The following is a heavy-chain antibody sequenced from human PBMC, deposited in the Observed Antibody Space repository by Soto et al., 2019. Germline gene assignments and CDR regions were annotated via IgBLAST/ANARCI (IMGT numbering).Heavy chain of an antibody. CDR3: AKEPGYSHGFLTNALDV. D-gene: IGHD5-18*01. CDR2: ISDSGEST. CDR1: GFMFNKYA. J-gene: IGHJ6*02. Sequence: GVSLRLSCLGSGFMFNKYAMNWVRQAPGKGLEWVSIISDSGESTHYADSVKGRFAISRDNSKNTLFLEMNSLRAEDTAIYFCAKEPGYSHGFLTNALDVWGPGTTVTGS. V-gene: IGHV3-23*01.